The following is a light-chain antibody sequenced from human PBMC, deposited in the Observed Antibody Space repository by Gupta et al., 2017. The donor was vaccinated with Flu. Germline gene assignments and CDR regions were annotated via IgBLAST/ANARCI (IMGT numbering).Light chain of an antibody. J-gene: IGKJ1*01. CDR1: QSLLYSDGNTY. V-gene: IGKV2-30*01. CDR2: LVS. CDR3: MQGSRWPWA. Sequence: DVVMTQSPLSLPVTLGQPASISCRSSQSLLYSDGNTYLHWFQQRPGQSPRRLIYLVSHRESGVPDRFSGSGSGTDFTLKISRVEAEDVGVYYCMQGSRWPWAFGQGTKVEIK.